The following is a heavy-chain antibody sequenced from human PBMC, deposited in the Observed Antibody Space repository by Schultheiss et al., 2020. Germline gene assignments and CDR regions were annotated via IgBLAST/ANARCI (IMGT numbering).Heavy chain of an antibody. V-gene: IGHV4-59*01. CDR1: GGSLSGYY. CDR2: IYYSGST. D-gene: IGHD6-19*01. CDR3: ARLGANWLVKRNYMDV. J-gene: IGHJ6*03. Sequence: ETLSLTCTVSGGSLSGYYWSWIRQPPGKGLEWIGYIYYSGSTYYNPSLKSRVTISVDTSKNQFSLKLSSVTAADTAVYYCARLGANWLVKRNYMDVWGKGTTVTVSS.